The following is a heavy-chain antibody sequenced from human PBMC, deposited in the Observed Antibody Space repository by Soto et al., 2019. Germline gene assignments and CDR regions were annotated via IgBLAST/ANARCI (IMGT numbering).Heavy chain of an antibody. Sequence: SETLSLTCTVSGGSIGSSSYYWGWIRKPPGKGLEWIGSIYYSGSTYYNPSLKSRVTISVDTSKNQISLKLSSGTAADTAVYYCARLKGIAAAGPSPYYYYGMDVWGQGTTVTVSS. CDR2: IYYSGST. CDR1: GGSIGSSSYY. J-gene: IGHJ6*02. V-gene: IGHV4-39*01. CDR3: ARLKGIAAAGPSPYYYYGMDV. D-gene: IGHD6-13*01.